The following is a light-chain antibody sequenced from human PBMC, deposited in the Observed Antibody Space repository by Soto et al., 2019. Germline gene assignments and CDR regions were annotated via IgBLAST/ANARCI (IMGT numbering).Light chain of an antibody. CDR2: EGT. CDR3: YSYAGENLYV. CDR1: SSDVGSYNL. J-gene: IGLJ1*01. Sequence: QSALTQPASVSASPGQSITIPCTGTSSDVGSYNLVSWFQQHPGKVPKLLIYEGTKRPSGLSDRFSGSKSGTTASLTIYGLQAEDEAHYYCYSYAGENLYVFGTGTKVT. V-gene: IGLV2-23*01.